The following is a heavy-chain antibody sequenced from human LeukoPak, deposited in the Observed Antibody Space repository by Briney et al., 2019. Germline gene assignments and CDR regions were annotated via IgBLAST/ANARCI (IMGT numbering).Heavy chain of an antibody. J-gene: IGHJ5*02. CDR1: GFTFSSYW. V-gene: IGHV3-7*01. D-gene: IGHD6-25*01. Sequence: PGGSLRLSCAASGFTFSSYWMSWVRQAPGKGLEWVANIKQDGSEKYYVDSVKGRFTISRDNAKNSLYLQMNSLRAEDTAVYYCARDRSSGSPGFDPWGQGTLVTVSS. CDR3: ARDRSSGSPGFDP. CDR2: IKQDGSEK.